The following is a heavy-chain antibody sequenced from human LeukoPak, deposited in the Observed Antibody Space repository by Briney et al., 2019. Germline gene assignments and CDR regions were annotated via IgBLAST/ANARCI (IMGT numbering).Heavy chain of an antibody. CDR3: ARPLTFQVRTPDAFDI. CDR1: GYTFTTYW. J-gene: IGHJ3*02. D-gene: IGHD3-16*01. V-gene: IGHV5-51*01. Sequence: GESLKISCTGSGYTFTTYWIGWARQMPGEGLEWMGVIYPGDSDTRYSPSFQGQVKISAVKSISTAYLQWSSLKASDTAMYYCARPLTFQVRTPDAFDIWGQGTMVTVSS. CDR2: IYPGDSDT.